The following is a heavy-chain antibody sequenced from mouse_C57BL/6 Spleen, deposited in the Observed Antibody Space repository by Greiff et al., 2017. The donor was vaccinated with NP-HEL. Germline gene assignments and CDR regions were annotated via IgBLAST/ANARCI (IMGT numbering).Heavy chain of an antibody. CDR3: ASGTMVTTGFAH. D-gene: IGHD2-2*01. Sequence: QVQLQQSGPELVKPGASVKISCKASGYAFSSSWMNWVKQRPGKGLEWIGRIYPGDGDTNYNGKFKGKATLTADKSSSTAYMQLSSLTSEDSAVYFCASGTMVTTGFAHWGQGTLVTVSA. CDR1: GYAFSSSW. J-gene: IGHJ3*01. V-gene: IGHV1-82*01. CDR2: IYPGDGDT.